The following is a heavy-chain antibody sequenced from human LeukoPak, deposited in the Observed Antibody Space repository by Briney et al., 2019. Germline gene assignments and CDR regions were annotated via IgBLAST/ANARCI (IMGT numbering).Heavy chain of an antibody. CDR1: GFTFTSYA. J-gene: IGHJ4*02. Sequence: GGSLRLSCAPSGFTFTSYAMSWVRQAPGKGLEWVSDISGGGGSSYYADSVKGRFTISRDNSKNTLNLQMNSLRAEDTAVYYCAAKWEVLKVFDYWGQGTLVTVSS. D-gene: IGHD1-26*01. V-gene: IGHV3-23*01. CDR2: ISGGGGSS. CDR3: AAKWEVLKVFDY.